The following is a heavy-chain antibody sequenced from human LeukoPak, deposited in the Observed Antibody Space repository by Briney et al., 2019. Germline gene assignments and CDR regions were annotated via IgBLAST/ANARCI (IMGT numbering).Heavy chain of an antibody. D-gene: IGHD6-6*01. CDR3: ARARYSSSPFDY. V-gene: IGHV4-59*01. J-gene: IGHJ4*02. CDR1: GGSISSYY. Sequence: SETLSLTCTVSGGSISSYYWSWIRQPPGKGLEWIGYIYDSGSTNYKPSLKSRVTISVDTSKNQFSLKLSSVTVADTALYYCARARYSSSPFDYWGQGTLVTVSS. CDR2: IYDSGST.